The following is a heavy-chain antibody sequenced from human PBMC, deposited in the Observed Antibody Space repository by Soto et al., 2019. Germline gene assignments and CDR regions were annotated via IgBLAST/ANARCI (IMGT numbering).Heavy chain of an antibody. Sequence: ASETLSLTCAVSGGSISSGGYSWSWIRQPPGKGLEWIGYIYHSGSTYYNPSLKSRVTISVDRSKNQFSLKLSSVPAADTAVYYCARGSGYYKAFDIWGQGTMVTVSS. V-gene: IGHV4-30-2*01. J-gene: IGHJ3*02. CDR1: GGSISSGGYS. CDR2: IYHSGST. D-gene: IGHD3-9*01. CDR3: ARGSGYYKAFDI.